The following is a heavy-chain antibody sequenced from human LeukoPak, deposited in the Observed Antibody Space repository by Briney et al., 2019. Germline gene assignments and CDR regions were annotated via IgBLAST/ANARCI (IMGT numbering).Heavy chain of an antibody. CDR3: ARDAEVCSSTSCYRYYYYGMDV. V-gene: IGHV1-2*02. CDR2: INPNSGGT. CDR1: GYTFTGYY. Sequence: ASVKVSCKASGYTFTGYYMHWVRQASGQGLEWMGWINPNSGGTNYAQKFQGRVTMTRDTSISTAYMELSRLRSDDTAVYYCARDAEVCSSTSCYRYYYYGMDVWGQGTTVTVSS. J-gene: IGHJ6*02. D-gene: IGHD2-2*02.